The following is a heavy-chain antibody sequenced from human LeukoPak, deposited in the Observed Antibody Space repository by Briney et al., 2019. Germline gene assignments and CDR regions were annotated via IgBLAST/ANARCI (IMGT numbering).Heavy chain of an antibody. J-gene: IGHJ1*01. CDR2: ISSSSSFI. D-gene: IGHD5-18*01. Sequence: GGSLRLSCAGSGFNFSSYSMSWVRQAPWKGLEFVSSISSSSSFIYYADSVKGRFTISRDNAKNSLYLQMNSLRAEDTAVYYCARAGGYSRALQYWGQGTPVTVSS. V-gene: IGHV3-21*01. CDR1: GFNFSSYS. CDR3: ARAGGYSRALQY.